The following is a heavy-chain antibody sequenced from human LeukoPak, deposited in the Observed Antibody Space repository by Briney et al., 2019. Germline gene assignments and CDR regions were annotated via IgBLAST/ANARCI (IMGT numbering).Heavy chain of an antibody. J-gene: IGHJ6*03. CDR1: GDSISTYY. V-gene: IGHV4-4*07. D-gene: IGHD5-12*01. Sequence: PSETLSLTCTVSGDSISTYYWSWIRQPAGKGLEWIGRFYPSGSTTYNPSLKSRVTMSVDTSTNQFSLKLSSVTAADTAVYYCARDIVATIPPYYYYYYMDVWGKGTTVTVSS. CDR2: FYPSGST. CDR3: ARDIVATIPPYYYYYYMDV.